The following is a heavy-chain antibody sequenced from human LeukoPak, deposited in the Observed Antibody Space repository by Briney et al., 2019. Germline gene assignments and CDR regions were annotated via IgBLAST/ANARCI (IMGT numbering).Heavy chain of an antibody. D-gene: IGHD1-26*01. Sequence: PAWSLRLCYAASGFIISSFVMSWVRRAPGEGPEWVSGITGSGATTYYADSVKGQFTISRDNSQNTQYLQMNTLRAEDTAVYYCAKVVSGFHFDCWGQGTLVTVSS. V-gene: IGHV3-23*01. J-gene: IGHJ4*02. CDR2: ITGSGATT. CDR3: AKVVSGFHFDC. CDR1: GFIISSFV.